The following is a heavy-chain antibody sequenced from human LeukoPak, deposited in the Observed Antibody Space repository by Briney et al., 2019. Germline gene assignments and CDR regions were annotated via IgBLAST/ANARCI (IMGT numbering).Heavy chain of an antibody. CDR2: IYSDGNT. CDR1: GFTVSSIY. CDR3: AGDTHSSSWYDH. J-gene: IGHJ5*02. D-gene: IGHD6-19*01. Sequence: GGSLRLSCAVSGFTVSSIYMSWVRQAPGKGLEWVSFIYSDGNTYYGDSVKGRFTLSRDSSRNTLYLQMNSLTVDDTAVYYCAGDTHSSSWYDHWGQGTLVTVSP. V-gene: IGHV3-53*01.